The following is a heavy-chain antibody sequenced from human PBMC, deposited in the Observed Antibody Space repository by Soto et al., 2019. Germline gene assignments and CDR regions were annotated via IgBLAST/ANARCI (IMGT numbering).Heavy chain of an antibody. CDR2: IWYDGSNK. CDR3: ARDSGYYGMDV. J-gene: IGHJ6*02. Sequence: PLGSLRLSCAASGFTFSSYGMHWVRQAPGKGLEWVAVIWYDGSNKYYADSVKGRFTISRDNSKNTLYLQMNSLRAEDTAVYYCARDSGYYGMDVWGQGTTVTVSS. V-gene: IGHV3-33*01. CDR1: GFTFSSYG. D-gene: IGHD6-25*01.